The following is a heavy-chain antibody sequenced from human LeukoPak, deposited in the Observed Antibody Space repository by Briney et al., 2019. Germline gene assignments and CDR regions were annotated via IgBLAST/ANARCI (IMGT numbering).Heavy chain of an antibody. CDR2: IRYDGSNK. V-gene: IGHV3-30*02. Sequence: GGSLRLSCAASGFTFSSYSMNWVRQAPGKGLEWVSFIRYDGSNKYYADSVKGRFTISRDNSKNTLYLQMNSLRVEDTAVYYCAKATNYDSSGYTDAFDIWGQGTMVTVSS. J-gene: IGHJ3*02. CDR3: AKATNYDSSGYTDAFDI. CDR1: GFTFSSYS. D-gene: IGHD3-22*01.